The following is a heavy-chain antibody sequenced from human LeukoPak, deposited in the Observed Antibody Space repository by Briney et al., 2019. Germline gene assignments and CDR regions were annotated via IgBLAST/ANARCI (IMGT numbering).Heavy chain of an antibody. D-gene: IGHD2-15*01. CDR2: ISSSSSYT. Sequence: PGGSLRLSCAASGFSFSDYYMSWIRQAPGMGLEWVSYISSSSSYTNYADSVKGRFTISRDNAKNSLYLQMNSLRAEDTAVYYCARDLIENLGYCSGGSCQYYYYYGMDVWGQGTTVTVSS. J-gene: IGHJ6*02. V-gene: IGHV3-11*05. CDR3: ARDLIENLGYCSGGSCQYYYYYGMDV. CDR1: GFSFSDYY.